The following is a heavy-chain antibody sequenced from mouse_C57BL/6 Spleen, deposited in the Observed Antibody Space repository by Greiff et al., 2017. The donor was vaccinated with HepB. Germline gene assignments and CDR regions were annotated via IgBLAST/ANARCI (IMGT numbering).Heavy chain of an antibody. D-gene: IGHD2-4*01. CDR3: ARCRDYDGGFFAY. CDR2: IHPNSGST. V-gene: IGHV1-64*01. CDR1: GYTFTSYW. Sequence: QVQLQQPGAELVKPGASVKLSCKASGYTFTSYWMHWVKQRPGQGLEWIGMIHPNSGSTNYNEKFKSKATLTVDKSSSTAYMQLSSLTSEDSAVYYCARCRDYDGGFFAYWGQGTLVTVSA. J-gene: IGHJ3*01.